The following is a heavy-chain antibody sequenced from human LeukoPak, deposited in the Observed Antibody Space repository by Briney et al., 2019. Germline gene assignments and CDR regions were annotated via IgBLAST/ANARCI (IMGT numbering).Heavy chain of an antibody. J-gene: IGHJ4*02. CDR3: ARVAVRGAADS. V-gene: IGHV4-30-2*01. D-gene: IGHD3-10*02. Sequence: SETLSLTCAVSGGSISSGGYPWSWIPQPPGKGLEWIGYIYHSGSTYYNPSLKSRVTISVDRSKNQFSMKLSSVTAADTAVYYCARVAVRGAADSWGQGTLVTVSS. CDR2: IYHSGST. CDR1: GGSISSGGYP.